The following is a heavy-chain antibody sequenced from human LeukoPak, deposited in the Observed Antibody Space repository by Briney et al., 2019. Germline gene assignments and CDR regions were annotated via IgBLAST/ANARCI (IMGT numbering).Heavy chain of an antibody. CDR3: ATGSARRTTTYYYDSSGGDYFDY. CDR1: GYTFTNYY. V-gene: IGHV1-24*01. D-gene: IGHD3-22*01. J-gene: IGHJ4*02. Sequence: GASVKVSCKASGYTFTNYYMHWVRQAPGKGLEWMGGFDPEDGETIYAQKFQGRVTMTEDTSTDTAYMELSSLRSEDTAVYYCATGSARRTTTYYYDSSGGDYFDYWGQGTLVTVSS. CDR2: FDPEDGET.